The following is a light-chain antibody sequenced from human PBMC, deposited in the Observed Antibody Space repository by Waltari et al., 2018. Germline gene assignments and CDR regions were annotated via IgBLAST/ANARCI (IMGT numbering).Light chain of an antibody. CDR2: GKD. CDR1: GPRVSY. J-gene: IGLJ2*01. Sequence: SSELTQDHTVSVASGQTVTITCQGDGPRVSYASWFQQRPGQAPILVIYGKDNRPSGIPDRFSGSSSGNTASLTITGAQAEDEAYYYCSSRDSSGNQPVIFGGGTKLAVL. CDR3: SSRDSSGNQPVI. V-gene: IGLV3-19*01.